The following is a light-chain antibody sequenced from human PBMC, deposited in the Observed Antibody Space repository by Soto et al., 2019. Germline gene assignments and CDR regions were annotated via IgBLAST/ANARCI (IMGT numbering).Light chain of an antibody. Sequence: EVVMTQSPDTLSVSPGERATLSCRASQSVNTNLAWYQQKLGQAPRLLIYGASTRATGISARFSGSGSGTEFTLTISSRQCEDFAIYYCQQYNNWPRTFXQGTKVDIK. J-gene: IGKJ1*01. CDR1: QSVNTN. CDR2: GAS. CDR3: QQYNNWPRT. V-gene: IGKV3-15*01.